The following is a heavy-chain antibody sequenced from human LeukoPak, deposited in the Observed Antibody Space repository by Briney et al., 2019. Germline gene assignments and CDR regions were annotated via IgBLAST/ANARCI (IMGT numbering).Heavy chain of an antibody. Sequence: PGGSLRLSCAASGFTFDDYGMSWVRQAPGKGLEWISGVNWNGGSTGYADSVKGRFTISRDNAKNTLYLQMNSLRAEDTAVYYCARDEDYYGSGSYFNWGQGTLVTVSS. CDR1: GFTFDDYG. V-gene: IGHV3-20*04. CDR2: VNWNGGST. CDR3: ARDEDYYGSGSYFN. J-gene: IGHJ4*02. D-gene: IGHD3-10*01.